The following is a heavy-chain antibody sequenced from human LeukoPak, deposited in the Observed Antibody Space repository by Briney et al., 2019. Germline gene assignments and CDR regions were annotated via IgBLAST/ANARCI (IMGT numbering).Heavy chain of an antibody. J-gene: IGHJ4*02. CDR3: ARDLSGIAAAGTLDY. D-gene: IGHD6-13*01. CDR2: INPSGGST. Sequence: ASVKVSCKASGYTFTSYYMHWVRQAPGQGLEWMGIINPSGGSTNYAQKCQGRVTMTRDMSTSTVYMELSSLRSEDTAVYYCARDLSGIAAAGTLDYWGQGTLVTVSS. CDR1: GYTFTSYY. V-gene: IGHV1-46*01.